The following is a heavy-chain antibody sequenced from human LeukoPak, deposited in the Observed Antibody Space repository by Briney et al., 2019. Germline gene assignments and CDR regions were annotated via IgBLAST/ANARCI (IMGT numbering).Heavy chain of an antibody. Sequence: GASVKVSCKASGYTFTSYYMHWVRQAPGQGLEWMGIINPSGGSTSYAQKFQGRVTMTRDTSTSTVYMELSSLRSEDTAVYYCAREYPDTYGSGDAFDIWGQGTMVTVSS. J-gene: IGHJ3*02. CDR2: INPSGGST. D-gene: IGHD3-10*01. CDR1: GYTFTSYY. V-gene: IGHV1-46*01. CDR3: AREYPDTYGSGDAFDI.